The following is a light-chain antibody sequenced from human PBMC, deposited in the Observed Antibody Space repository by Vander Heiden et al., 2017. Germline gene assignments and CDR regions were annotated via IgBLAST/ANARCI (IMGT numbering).Light chain of an antibody. J-gene: IGLJ2*01. V-gene: IGLV1-44*01. CDR2: SHN. Sequence: QSVLTQPPSASGTPGQRVTISCSGSSSNIGSKAVNWYQQLPGTAPKLLIYSHNQRPSGVPDRFSASKSGTSASLAISGLQSEDEADYYCAAWDDSLNGPVFGGGTKLTGL. CDR1: SSNIGSKA. CDR3: AAWDDSLNGPV.